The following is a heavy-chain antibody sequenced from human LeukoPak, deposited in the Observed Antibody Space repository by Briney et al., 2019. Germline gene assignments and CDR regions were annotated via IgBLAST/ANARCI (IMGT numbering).Heavy chain of an antibody. D-gene: IGHD5-24*01. CDR3: ARWLQSEIPRGIDY. CDR2: ISSSGSTI. Sequence: PGGSLRLSCAASGFTFSDYYMSWIRQAPGRGLEWVSYISSSGSTIYYADSVRGRFTISRDNAKNSLYLQMNSLRAEDTAVYYCARWLQSEIPRGIDYWGQGTLVTVSS. V-gene: IGHV3-11*01. J-gene: IGHJ4*02. CDR1: GFTFSDYY.